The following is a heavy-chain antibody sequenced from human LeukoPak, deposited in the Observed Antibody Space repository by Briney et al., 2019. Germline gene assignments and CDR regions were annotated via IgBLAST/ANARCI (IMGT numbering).Heavy chain of an antibody. CDR1: GFTFSNYW. D-gene: IGHD3-9*01. J-gene: IGHJ4*02. Sequence: PGGFLRLSCAASGFTFSNYWMHWVRQAPGKGLVWVSRINSDGRSTNYADSVKGRFTISRDNAKNTLYLQMISLRAEDTAVYYCARGADSGYSSDNWGQGTLVSVSS. CDR2: INSDGRST. V-gene: IGHV3-74*01. CDR3: ARGADSGYSSDN.